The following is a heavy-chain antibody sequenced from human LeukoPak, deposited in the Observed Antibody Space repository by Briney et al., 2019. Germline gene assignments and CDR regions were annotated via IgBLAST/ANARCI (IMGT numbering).Heavy chain of an antibody. CDR3: ANHDYVWGSYRSWGDYFDY. J-gene: IGHJ4*02. D-gene: IGHD3-16*02. Sequence: PGGSLRLSCAASGFTFSSYAMSWVRQAPGKGLEWVSAISGSGGSTNYADSVKGRFTISGDNSKNTLYLQMNSLRAEDTAVYYCANHDYVWGSYRSWGDYFDYWGQGTLVTVSS. CDR1: GFTFSSYA. V-gene: IGHV3-23*01. CDR2: ISGSGGST.